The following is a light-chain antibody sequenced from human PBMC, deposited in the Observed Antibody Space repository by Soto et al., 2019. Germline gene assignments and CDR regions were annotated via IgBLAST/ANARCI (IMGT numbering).Light chain of an antibody. CDR1: QGISNY. V-gene: IGKV1-17*03. CDR2: AAS. Sequence: DIQMTQSPSAMSASVGDRVTITCRASQGISNYLAWFQQKPGKVPKRLIYAASSLQSGVPSRFSGSGSGTEFTLTISSLQSEDFAVYSCQQYNNWPPLTFGGGTKVDIK. CDR3: QQYNNWPPLT. J-gene: IGKJ4*01.